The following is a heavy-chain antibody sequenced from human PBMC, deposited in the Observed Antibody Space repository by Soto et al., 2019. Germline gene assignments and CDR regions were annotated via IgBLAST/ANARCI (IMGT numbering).Heavy chain of an antibody. CDR3: ASRLDYSTDFDY. V-gene: IGHV3-74*01. CDR2: INSDGSST. J-gene: IGHJ4*02. Sequence: WGSLRLSCAASGFTFSSYWMHWVRQAPGKGLVWVSRINSDGSSTSYADSVKGRFTISRDNAKNTLYLQMNSLRAEDTAVYYCASRLDYSTDFDYWGQGTLVTVSS. D-gene: IGHD4-4*01. CDR1: GFTFSSYW.